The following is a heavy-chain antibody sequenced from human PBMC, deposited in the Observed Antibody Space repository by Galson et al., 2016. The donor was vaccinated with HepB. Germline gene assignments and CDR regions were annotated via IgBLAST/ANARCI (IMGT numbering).Heavy chain of an antibody. D-gene: IGHD4-11*01. Sequence: SVKLSCKASGYRFPTYGIRWVRQAPGQGLEWLGWISADSGNTNYAQKFQDRVTMTRDTSESTVYMDLKSLRSDDTAVYYCARDVQFRFDYWGQGTLVTVSS. V-gene: IGHV1-18*04. J-gene: IGHJ4*02. CDR1: GYRFPTYG. CDR3: ARDVQFRFDY. CDR2: ISADSGNT.